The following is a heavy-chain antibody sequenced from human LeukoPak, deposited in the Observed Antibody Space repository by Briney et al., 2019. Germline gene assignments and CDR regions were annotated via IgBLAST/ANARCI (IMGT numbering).Heavy chain of an antibody. Sequence: HSGGSLRLSCAASGFSLSNYWMHWVRQVPGKGLVWVSRIDSGGSSTTYADSVKGRFTISKDIAKNTLYLQMNSLRAEDTAVYYCAKSRVTGYCSSTSCTNRGGDDYWGQGTLVTVSS. CDR3: AKSRVTGYCSSTSCTNRGGDDY. V-gene: IGHV3-74*01. CDR1: GFSLSNYW. CDR2: IDSGGSST. J-gene: IGHJ4*02. D-gene: IGHD2-2*01.